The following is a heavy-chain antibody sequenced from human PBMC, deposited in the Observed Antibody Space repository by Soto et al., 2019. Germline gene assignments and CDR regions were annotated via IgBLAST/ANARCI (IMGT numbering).Heavy chain of an antibody. V-gene: IGHV4-4*07. CDR1: GGSISSYY. Sequence: NPSETLSLTCTVSGGSISSYYWSWIRQPAGKGLEWIGRIYTSGSTNYNPSLKSRVTMSVDTSKNQFSLKLSSVTAADTAVYYCARTTYCSGGSCYPFDYWGQGTLVTVSS. CDR2: IYTSGST. CDR3: ARTTYCSGGSCYPFDY. J-gene: IGHJ4*02. D-gene: IGHD2-15*01.